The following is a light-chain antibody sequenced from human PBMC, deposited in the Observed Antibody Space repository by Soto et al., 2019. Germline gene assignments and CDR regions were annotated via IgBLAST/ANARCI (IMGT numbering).Light chain of an antibody. J-gene: IGKJ3*01. CDR2: GAS. CDR3: QQYGSSPFT. Sequence: ESVLTQSPGTLSMSPGERATLSCMASQSVSSSYSAWYQQKPGQAPRLLIYGASSRATGIPDRFSGSGSGTDFTLTISRLEPEDFAVYYCQQYGSSPFTCGPGTKVDIK. CDR1: QSVSSSY. V-gene: IGKV3-20*01.